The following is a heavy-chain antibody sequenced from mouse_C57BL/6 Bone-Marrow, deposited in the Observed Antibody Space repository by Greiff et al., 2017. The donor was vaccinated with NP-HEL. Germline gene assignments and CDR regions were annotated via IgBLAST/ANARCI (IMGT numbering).Heavy chain of an antibody. CDR1: GFTFSSYG. CDR3: ARHEGTGDY. V-gene: IGHV5-6*01. J-gene: IGHJ2*01. CDR2: ISSGGSYT. D-gene: IGHD3-3*01. Sequence: EVKLMESGGDLVKPGGSLKLSCAASGFTFSSYGMSWVRQTPDKRLEWVATISSGGSYTYYPDSVKGRFTISRDNAKNTLYLQMSSLKSEDTAMYYCARHEGTGDYWGQGTTLTVSS.